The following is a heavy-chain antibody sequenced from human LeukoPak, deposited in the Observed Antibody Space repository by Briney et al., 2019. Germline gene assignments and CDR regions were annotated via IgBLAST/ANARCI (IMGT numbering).Heavy chain of an antibody. CDR1: GYTFTGYY. J-gene: IGHJ4*02. V-gene: IGHV1-2*06. Sequence: PRASVKVSCKASGYTFTGYYMHWVRQAPGQGLEWMGRINPNSCGTNYAQKLQGRVNMTKDTSTRTAYMELRSLRSDDTAVYYCARESGAGVWSGYYQSYYFDYWGQGTLVTVSS. D-gene: IGHD3-3*01. CDR2: INPNSCGT. CDR3: ARESGAGVWSGYYQSYYFDY.